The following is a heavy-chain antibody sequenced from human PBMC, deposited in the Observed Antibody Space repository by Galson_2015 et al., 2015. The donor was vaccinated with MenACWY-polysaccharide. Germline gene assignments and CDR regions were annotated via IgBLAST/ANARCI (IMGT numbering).Heavy chain of an antibody. CDR1: GFTFRSYG. CDR2: ISYDGSNK. D-gene: IGHD3-22*01. V-gene: IGHV3-30*18. CDR3: AKDVYYYDSSGYFAFDI. Sequence: SLRLSCAASGFTFRSYGMHWVRQAPGKGLGWGAVISYDGSNKYYADSVKGRFTISRDNSKNTLYLQMNSLRAEDTAVYYCAKDVYYYDSSGYFAFDIWGQGTMVTVSS. J-gene: IGHJ3*02.